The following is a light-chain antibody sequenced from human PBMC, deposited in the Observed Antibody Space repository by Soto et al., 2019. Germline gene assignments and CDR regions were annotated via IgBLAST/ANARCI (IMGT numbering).Light chain of an antibody. CDR3: QQYNSYHIP. Sequence: DIQMTHSPSTLSASVGDRVTITCRASQRIGSWLAWCQQKPGKAPKFLIYKVSTLEIGVPSRFSGIGSGTEFTLTIRSLQTDDFANYYCQQYNSYHIPFGGGTKVEIK. V-gene: IGKV1-5*03. CDR1: QRIGSW. CDR2: KVS. J-gene: IGKJ4*01.